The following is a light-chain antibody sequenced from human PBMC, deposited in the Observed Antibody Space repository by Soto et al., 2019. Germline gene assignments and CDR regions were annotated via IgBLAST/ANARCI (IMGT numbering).Light chain of an antibody. V-gene: IGKV3-15*01. CDR2: GAS. CDR1: QSVSSN. J-gene: IGKJ4*01. Sequence: EIEMTQSPATLSVSPGERATISCRASQSVSSNLDWYQQKPGQAPRLLIYGASTRATGIPARFSGSGSGTEVTLPISSLQSEDFAVYYCQQYNNWPLTFGGGTKVEIK. CDR3: QQYNNWPLT.